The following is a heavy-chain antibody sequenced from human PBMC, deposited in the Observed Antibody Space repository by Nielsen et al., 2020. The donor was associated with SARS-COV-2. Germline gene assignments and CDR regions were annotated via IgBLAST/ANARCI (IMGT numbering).Heavy chain of an antibody. V-gene: IGHV3-30*18. CDR3: AKPYDFWGPGFDY. D-gene: IGHD3-3*01. Sequence: SLTISCAASGFTFSSYGMHWVRQAPGKGLEWVAVISYDGSNKYYADSVKGRFTISRDNSKNTLYLQMNSLRAEDTAVYYCAKPYDFWGPGFDYWGQGTLVTVSS. J-gene: IGHJ4*02. CDR1: GFTFSSYG. CDR2: ISYDGSNK.